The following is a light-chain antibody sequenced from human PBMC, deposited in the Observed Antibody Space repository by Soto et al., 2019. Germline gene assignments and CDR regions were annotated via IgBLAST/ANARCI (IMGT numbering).Light chain of an antibody. J-gene: IGKJ1*01. CDR2: KAS. V-gene: IGKV1-5*03. Sequence: DIPMTQSPSTLSASVGDRVTITCRASQSISNWLAWYQQKPGKAPKLLIYKASSLESGVPSRFSGSGSGTEFTLSISSLQPDDFATYYCQQYDSFPRTFGQGTKVEIK. CDR1: QSISNW. CDR3: QQYDSFPRT.